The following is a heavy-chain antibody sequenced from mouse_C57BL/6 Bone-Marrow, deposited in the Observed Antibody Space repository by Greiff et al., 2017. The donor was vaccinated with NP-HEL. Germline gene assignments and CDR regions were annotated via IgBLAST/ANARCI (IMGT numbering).Heavy chain of an antibody. CDR2: IYPCNGGT. J-gene: IGHJ3*01. CDR3: ARLYYSNSAWFAY. Sequence: QVQLQQPGTELVKPGASVKLSCKASGYTFPSYWLPWVQQRPGHGLEWLGHIYPCNGGTNYNEKFKCKATLTVDKSSSTAYMQHSSQTSEDAAVYYGARLYYSNSAWFAYWGQGTLVTVSA. D-gene: IGHD2-5*01. CDR1: GYTFPSYW. V-gene: IGHV1-53*01.